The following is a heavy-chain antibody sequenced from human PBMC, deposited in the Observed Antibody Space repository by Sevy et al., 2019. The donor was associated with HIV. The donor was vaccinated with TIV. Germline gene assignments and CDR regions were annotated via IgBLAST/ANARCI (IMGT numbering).Heavy chain of an antibody. J-gene: IGHJ4*02. Sequence: ASVKVSCKVSGYTLTELSMHWVRQAPGKGLEWMGGFDPEDGETIYAQKFQGRVTMTEDTSTDTAYMELSSLRSEDTAVYYCAARITMVRGVIIDDYWGQGTLVTVSS. V-gene: IGHV1-24*01. CDR3: AARITMVRGVIIDDY. CDR2: FDPEDGET. CDR1: GYTLTELS. D-gene: IGHD3-10*01.